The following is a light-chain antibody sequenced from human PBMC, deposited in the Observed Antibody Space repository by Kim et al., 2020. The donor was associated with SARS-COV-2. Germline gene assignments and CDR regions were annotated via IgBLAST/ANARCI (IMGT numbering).Light chain of an antibody. J-gene: IGLJ3*02. CDR1: VLAKKY. CDR3: YSAADNNLV. Sequence: SGSPGQTARITCSGDVLAKKYVRWFQQKPGQAPVLVIYKDSERPSGIPERFSGSSSGTTVTLTISGAQVEDEADYYCYSAADNNLVFGGGTQLTVL. CDR2: KDS. V-gene: IGLV3-27*01.